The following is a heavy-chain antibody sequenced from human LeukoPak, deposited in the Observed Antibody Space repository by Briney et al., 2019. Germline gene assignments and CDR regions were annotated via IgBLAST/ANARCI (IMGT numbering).Heavy chain of an antibody. CDR1: GFTFSSYG. V-gene: IGHV3-33*01. CDR2: IWYDGSNK. CDR3: AREGRYFDWKYYFDY. D-gene: IGHD3-9*01. Sequence: GGSLRLSCAASGFTFSSYGMHWVRRAPGKGLEWVAVIWYDGSNKYYADSVKGRFTISRDNSKNTLYLQMNSLRAEDTAVYYCAREGRYFDWKYYFDYWGQGTLVTVSS. J-gene: IGHJ4*02.